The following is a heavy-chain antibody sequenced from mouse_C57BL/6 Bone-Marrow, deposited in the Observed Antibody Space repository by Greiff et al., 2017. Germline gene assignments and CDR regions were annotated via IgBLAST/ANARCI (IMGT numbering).Heavy chain of an antibody. J-gene: IGHJ1*03. CDR3: AREGGPSGYYVDWYFDV. CDR2: IYPRSGNT. CDR1: GYTFTSYG. V-gene: IGHV1-81*01. Sequence: QVQLQQSGAELARPGASVKLSCKASGYTFTSYGISWVKQRTGQGLEWIGEIYPRSGNTYYNEKFKGKATLTADKSSSTAYMELRSLTSEDSAVYCCAREGGPSGYYVDWYFDVWGTGTTVTVSS. D-gene: IGHD2-3*01.